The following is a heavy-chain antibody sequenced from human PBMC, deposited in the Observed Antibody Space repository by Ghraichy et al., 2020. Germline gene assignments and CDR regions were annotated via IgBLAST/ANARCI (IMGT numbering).Heavy chain of an antibody. CDR2: ISHSGGA. CDR3: ASLYSSSLYASYNYDVDV. V-gene: IGHV4-34*01. D-gene: IGHD6-13*01. CDR1: GGSFSGHY. Sequence: ESLNISCAVYGGSFSGHYWSWVRQPPGKGLEWIGEISHSGGANYNPALESRVSMSVDTSKKQFFLKVTSVTAADTPVYYCASLYSSSLYASYNYDVDVWGQGTTVTVSS. J-gene: IGHJ6*02.